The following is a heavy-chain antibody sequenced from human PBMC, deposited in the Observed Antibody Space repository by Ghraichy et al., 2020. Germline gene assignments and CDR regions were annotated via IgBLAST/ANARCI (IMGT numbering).Heavy chain of an antibody. CDR2: IWYDGSNK. D-gene: IGHD3-3*01. CDR1: GFTFSSYG. J-gene: IGHJ5*02. CDR3: ARAGGVVLRFLEWFDP. V-gene: IGHV3-33*01. Sequence: GGSLRLSCAASGFTFSSYGMHWVRQAPGKGLEWVAVIWYDGSNKYYADSVKGRFTISRDNSKNTLYLQMNSLRAEDTAVYYCARAGGVVLRFLEWFDPWGQGTLVTVSS.